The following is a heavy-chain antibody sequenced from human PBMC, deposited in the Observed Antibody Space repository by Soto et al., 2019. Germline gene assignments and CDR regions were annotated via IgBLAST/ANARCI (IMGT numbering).Heavy chain of an antibody. D-gene: IGHD6-13*01. V-gene: IGHV1-18*01. CDR2: VNTYNGNP. J-gene: IGHJ4*02. CDR1: GYTFTNYA. Sequence: QVPLVQSGGELKKPGASVKVSCKASGYTFTNYAISWVRQAPGRGLEWMGWVNTYNGNPNYAQIFQGRVTMTTDTSTGTAYMELRSLKSDDSSIYCCARDSQYSTSWERFDSWGQGTLVTVSS. CDR3: ARDSQYSTSWERFDS.